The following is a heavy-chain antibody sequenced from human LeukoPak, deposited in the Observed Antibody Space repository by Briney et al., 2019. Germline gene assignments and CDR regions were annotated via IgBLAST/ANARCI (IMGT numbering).Heavy chain of an antibody. Sequence: SETLSLTCTVSGGSITNTGAYWVWIRQSPGKGLEWIGSIYYSGSAYCTPSLRSRVTISVATSKSLFSLTLSSVTAADTAVYYCARDTGPSGTAFDYWGQGILVTVSS. V-gene: IGHV4-39*07. D-gene: IGHD2-2*01. CDR2: IYYSGSA. J-gene: IGHJ4*02. CDR3: ARDTGPSGTAFDY. CDR1: GGSITNTGAY.